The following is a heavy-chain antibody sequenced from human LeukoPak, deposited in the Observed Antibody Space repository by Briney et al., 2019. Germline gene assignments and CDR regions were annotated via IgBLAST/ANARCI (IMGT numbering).Heavy chain of an antibody. V-gene: IGHV3-48*03. J-gene: IGHJ6*04. CDR1: GFTFSSYE. Sequence: GGSLRLSCAASGFTFSSYEMNWVRQAPGKGLEWVSYISSSGSTIYYADSVKGRFTISRDNAKNSLYLQMNSLRAEDTAVYYCAELGITMIGGVCGKGTTVTISS. CDR3: AELGITMIGGV. CDR2: ISSSGSTI. D-gene: IGHD3-10*02.